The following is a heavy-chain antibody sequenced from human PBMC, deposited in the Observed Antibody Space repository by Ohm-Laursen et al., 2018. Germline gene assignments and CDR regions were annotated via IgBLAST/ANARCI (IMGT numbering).Heavy chain of an antibody. CDR2: IKQDGSER. Sequence: GSLRLSCAASGFDFSRYWMSWVRQAPGKGLECVAYIKQDGSERFYADSVKGRLTISRDNSKNSLYLQMNSLRAEDTAVYYCARLYDYVWGSYRLYYYYGMDVWGQGTTVTVSS. CDR1: GFDFSRYW. D-gene: IGHD3-16*02. CDR3: ARLYDYVWGSYRLYYYYGMDV. V-gene: IGHV3-7*01. J-gene: IGHJ6*02.